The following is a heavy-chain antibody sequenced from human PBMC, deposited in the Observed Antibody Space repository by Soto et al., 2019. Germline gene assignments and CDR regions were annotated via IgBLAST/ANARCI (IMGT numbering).Heavy chain of an antibody. D-gene: IGHD6-19*01. CDR2: IKHKADGETT. Sequence: EVQLVESGGGFVKHGGSLRLSCTASGFTFNDAWMNWVRQGPGKGLEWVARIKHKADGETTDYAAPVKGRFTISRDDSKNTVSLQMDSLRTEDTAVYYCTTDLYSSSAWANDYWGQGTLVTVSS. CDR1: GFTFNDAW. J-gene: IGHJ4*02. V-gene: IGHV3-15*07. CDR3: TTDLYSSSAWANDY.